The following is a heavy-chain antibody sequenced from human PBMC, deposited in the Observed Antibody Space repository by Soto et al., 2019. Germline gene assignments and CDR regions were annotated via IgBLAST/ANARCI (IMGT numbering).Heavy chain of an antibody. Sequence: GGSLRLSCRTSGFTFGDYAMSWVRQAPGKGLEWVAFIRSKAYGGTTEYAASVKGRFTISRDDSKSIAYLQMNSLKAEDTAVYYCTREEKWELLSYYYGMDVWGQGTTVTVSS. CDR2: IRSKAYGGTT. J-gene: IGHJ6*02. CDR3: TREEKWELLSYYYGMDV. D-gene: IGHD1-26*01. CDR1: GFTFGDYA. V-gene: IGHV3-49*04.